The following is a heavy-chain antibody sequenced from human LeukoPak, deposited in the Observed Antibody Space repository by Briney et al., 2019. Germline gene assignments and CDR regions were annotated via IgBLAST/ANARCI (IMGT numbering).Heavy chain of an antibody. CDR3: ARHEGMVAASFDY. CDR1: GGSMSSTSY. V-gene: IGHV4-39*01. Sequence: SETLSLTCTVSGGSMSSTSYWGWIRQPPGKGLEWIGSIYYSGSTYYHPSLKSRVTISVDTSSNLFSLKLTSVTAADTAVYYCARHEGMVAASFDYWGQGTLVTVSS. D-gene: IGHD2-15*01. J-gene: IGHJ4*02. CDR2: IYYSGST.